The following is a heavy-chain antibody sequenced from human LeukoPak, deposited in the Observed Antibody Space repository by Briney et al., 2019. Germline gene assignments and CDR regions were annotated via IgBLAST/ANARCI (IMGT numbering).Heavy chain of an antibody. V-gene: IGHV3-7*01. CDR2: IKQDGSEK. D-gene: IGHD5-24*01. CDR1: GFTFSSYL. Sequence: PGGSLRLSCAASGFTFSSYLMSWVRQAPGKGLEWVANIKQDGSEKYYVDSVRGRVTISRDNAKNSLYLQMNSLRAEDTAVYYCARETDGYTSYYYYYMDVWGKGTTVTVSS. J-gene: IGHJ6*03. CDR3: ARETDGYTSYYYYYMDV.